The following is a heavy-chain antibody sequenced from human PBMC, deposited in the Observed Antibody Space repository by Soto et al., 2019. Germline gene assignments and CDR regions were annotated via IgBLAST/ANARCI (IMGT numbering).Heavy chain of an antibody. Sequence: QLQLRESGPGLVQPSGTLSLTCDVSGDSLTNNHWWSWVRQAPGKGLEWIGEIWHTGRPNYNPSLTGRVAISIDKSKNKFSLKLSSVTAADTAVYYCVRDSRTGCSSINCYMHWGQGTLVTVSS. CDR3: VRDSRTGCSSINCYMH. J-gene: IGHJ4*02. CDR2: IWHTGRP. CDR1: GDSLTNNHW. D-gene: IGHD2-15*01. V-gene: IGHV4-4*02.